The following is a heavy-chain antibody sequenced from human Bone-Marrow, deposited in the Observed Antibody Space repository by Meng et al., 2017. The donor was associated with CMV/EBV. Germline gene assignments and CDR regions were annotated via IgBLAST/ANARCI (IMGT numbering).Heavy chain of an antibody. D-gene: IGHD3-16*01. CDR2: IYYSGST. J-gene: IGHJ4*01. Sequence: GSLRLSCTVSGGSISSYYWSWIRQPPGKGLEWIGYIYYSGSTNYNPSLKSRVTISVDTSKNQFSLKLSSVTAADTAVYYCARGADGVAAPELGDWGQGTLVTVSS. CDR1: GGSISSYY. CDR3: ARGADGVAAPELGD. V-gene: IGHV4-59*01.